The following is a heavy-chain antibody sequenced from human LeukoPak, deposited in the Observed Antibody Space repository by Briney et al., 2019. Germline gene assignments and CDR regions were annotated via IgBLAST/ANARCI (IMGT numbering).Heavy chain of an antibody. V-gene: IGHV3-11*04. CDR2: ITNSGRST. CDR3: AGEASGNYYVFDS. Sequence: PGGSLRLSCEASGFSFSNYFMSWIRQAPGKGLEWVSYITNSGRSTNYADAVKGRFTISRDNAKKSVYLEMTDLRPEDTAVYYCAGEASGNYYVFDSWGQGTLVTVSS. D-gene: IGHD1-26*01. CDR1: GFSFSNYF. J-gene: IGHJ4*02.